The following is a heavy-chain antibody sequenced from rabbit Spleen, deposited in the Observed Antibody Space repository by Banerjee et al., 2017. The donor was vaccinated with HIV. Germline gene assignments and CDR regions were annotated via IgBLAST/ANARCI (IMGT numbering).Heavy chain of an antibody. Sequence: QEQLEESGGDLVQPGGSLTLTCTASGFSFSSRDYMCWVRQAPGKGLEWIACIASGSSGDTYYANWAKGRFTISKTSSTTVTLQMTSLTAADTATYFCARDTATSFSTYGMDLWGQGTLVTVS. D-gene: IGHD1-1*01. CDR1: GFSFSSRDY. J-gene: IGHJ6*01. V-gene: IGHV1S45*01. CDR2: IASGSSGDT. CDR3: ARDTATSFSTYGMDL.